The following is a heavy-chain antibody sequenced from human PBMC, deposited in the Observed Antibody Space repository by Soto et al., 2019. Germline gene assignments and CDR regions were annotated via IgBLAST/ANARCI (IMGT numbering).Heavy chain of an antibody. J-gene: IGHJ4*01. D-gene: IGHD3-22*01. V-gene: IGHV3-15*07. Sequence: GGSLRLSCAASGFTFSNAWINWVRQAPGKGLEWVGRIKSKTDGGTTDYAEPVKGRFAISRDDSNNMVYLQMNSLKIEDTAVNYCTTDSHSTIIIVRFDYWGHGTLVTVSS. CDR1: GFTFSNAW. CDR3: TTDSHSTIIIVRFDY. CDR2: IKSKTDGGTT.